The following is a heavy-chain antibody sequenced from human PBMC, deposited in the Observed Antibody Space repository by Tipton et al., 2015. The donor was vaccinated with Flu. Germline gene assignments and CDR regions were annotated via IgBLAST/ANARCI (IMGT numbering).Heavy chain of an antibody. CDR2: INPNSGGT. D-gene: IGHD6-19*01. J-gene: IGHJ3*02. Sequence: QSGAEVKKPGASVKVSCKASRYTFTGYYIHWVRQAPGQGLEWMGWINPNSGGTNYAQKFQGRVTMTRDTSVTTAYMELSRLTSDDTAAYYCARGNSGLDVFDMWGQGTMVTVSS. CDR3: ARGNSGLDVFDM. CDR1: RYTFTGYY. V-gene: IGHV1-2*02.